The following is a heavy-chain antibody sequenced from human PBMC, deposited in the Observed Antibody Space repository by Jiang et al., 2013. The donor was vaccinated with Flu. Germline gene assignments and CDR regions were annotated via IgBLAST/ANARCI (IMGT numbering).Heavy chain of an antibody. Sequence: QLVESGAEVKKPGSSVKVSCKASGGTFSSYAITWVRQAPGQGLEWMGGILPILGAANYAQKFQARVTITADESTNTVYMDLSSLRSEDTALYYCARLETCGGNCYYFKYWGQGTLVTVSS. V-gene: IGHV1-69*01. J-gene: IGHJ4*02. CDR1: GGTFSSYA. D-gene: IGHD2-21*02. CDR3: ARLETCGGNCYYFKY. CDR2: ILPILGAA.